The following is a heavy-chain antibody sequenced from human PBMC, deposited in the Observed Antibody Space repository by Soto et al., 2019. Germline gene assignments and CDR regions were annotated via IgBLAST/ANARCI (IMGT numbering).Heavy chain of an antibody. CDR2: ISYDGSNK. D-gene: IGHD2-21*01. V-gene: IGHV3-30*18. CDR3: AKRVGYTVVNDAFDI. CDR1: GFTFSSYG. Sequence: ESGGGVVQPGRSLRLSCAASGFTFSSYGMHWVRQAPGKGLEWVAVISYDGSNKYYADSVKGRFTISRDNSKNTLYLQMNSLRAEDTAVYYCAKRVGYTVVNDAFDIWGQGTMVTVSS. J-gene: IGHJ3*02.